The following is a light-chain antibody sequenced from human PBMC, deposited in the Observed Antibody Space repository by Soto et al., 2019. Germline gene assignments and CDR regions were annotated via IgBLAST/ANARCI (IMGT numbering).Light chain of an antibody. V-gene: IGKV3-20*01. CDR1: QSVSSSY. J-gene: IGKJ3*01. CDR2: GAS. Sequence: EIVLTQSPATLSLSPGERATLSCRASQSVSSSYLAWYQQRPGQAPRLLIFGASYRATGIPDRFSGSGSGTDFTLTIRRLEPEDCAVYYCQHYSSSPPEFSFGPGTKVDSK. CDR3: QHYSSSPPEFS.